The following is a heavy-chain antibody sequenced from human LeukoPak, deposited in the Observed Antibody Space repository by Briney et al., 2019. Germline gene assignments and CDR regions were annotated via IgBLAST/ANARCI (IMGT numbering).Heavy chain of an antibody. CDR3: VKVSYSSSWYVGTDY. CDR2: ISGSGGST. D-gene: IGHD6-13*01. Sequence: GGSLRLSCAASGFTFSSYAMSWVRQAPGKGLEWVSAISGSGGSTYYADSVKGRFTISRDNSKNTLYLQMNSLRAEDTAVYYCVKVSYSSSWYVGTDYWGQGTLVTVSS. V-gene: IGHV3-23*01. CDR1: GFTFSSYA. J-gene: IGHJ4*02.